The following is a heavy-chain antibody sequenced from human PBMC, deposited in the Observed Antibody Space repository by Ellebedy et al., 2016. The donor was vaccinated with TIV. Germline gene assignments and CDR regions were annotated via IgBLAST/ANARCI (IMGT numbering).Heavy chain of an antibody. D-gene: IGHD2-2*01. J-gene: IGHJ6*02. CDR2: INPDSGGT. V-gene: IGHV1-2*02. CDR1: GYVFIAYY. CDR3: ARVLRATSGMDV. Sequence: ASVKVSCKTSGYVFIAYYIHWVRQAPGQGLEWMGWINPDSGGTNLPQKFQGRVTMTRDTSVNTVYMELTRLQSDDTAVYYCARVLRATSGMDVWGQGTTVIVS.